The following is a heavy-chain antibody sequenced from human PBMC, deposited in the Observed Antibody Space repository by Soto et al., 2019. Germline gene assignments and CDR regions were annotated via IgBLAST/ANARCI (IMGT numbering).Heavy chain of an antibody. D-gene: IGHD6-19*01. V-gene: IGHV4-34*01. CDR3: ARGRGGRGSGWYTHYYYGMDV. CDR2: INHSGST. J-gene: IGHJ6*02. Sequence: SETLSLTCAVYGGSFSGYYWSWIRQPPGKGLEWIGEINHSGSTNYNPSLKSRVTISVDTSKNQFSLKLSSVTAADTAVYYCARGRGGRGSGWYTHYYYGMDVWGQGTTVTVS. CDR1: GGSFSGYY.